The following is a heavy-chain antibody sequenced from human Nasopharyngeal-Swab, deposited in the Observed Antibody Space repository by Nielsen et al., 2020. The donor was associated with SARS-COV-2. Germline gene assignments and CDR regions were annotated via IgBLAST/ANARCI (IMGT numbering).Heavy chain of an antibody. J-gene: IGHJ5*02. CDR2: INTNTGNP. Sequence: ASVKVSCMASGYTFTSYAMNWVRQAPGQGLEWMGWINTNTGNPTYAQGFTGRFVFSLDTSVSTAYLQISSLKAEDTAVYYCARVECSSTSCHGPVWFDPWGQGTLVTVSS. CDR1: GYTFTSYA. V-gene: IGHV7-4-1*02. CDR3: ARVECSSTSCHGPVWFDP. D-gene: IGHD2-2*01.